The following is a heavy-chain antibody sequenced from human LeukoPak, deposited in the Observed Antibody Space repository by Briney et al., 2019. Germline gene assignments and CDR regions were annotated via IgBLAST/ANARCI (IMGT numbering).Heavy chain of an antibody. CDR3: AREFWVTAARYNKLRSYYYMDV. D-gene: IGHD6-6*01. CDR2: ISSSGSNI. Sequence: PGGSLRLSCAASGFTFSSYEMIWVRQAPGKGLEWVLYISSSGSNIYYADSVKGRLTISSDNAKNSLYLQMNSLRAEDTTVYYCAREFWVTAARYNKLRSYYYMDVWGKGTTVTVSS. CDR1: GFTFSSYE. V-gene: IGHV3-48*03. J-gene: IGHJ6*03.